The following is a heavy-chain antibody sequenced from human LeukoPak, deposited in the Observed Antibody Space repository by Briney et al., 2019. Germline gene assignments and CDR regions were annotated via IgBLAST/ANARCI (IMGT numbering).Heavy chain of an antibody. CDR1: GYSISSGYY. CDR2: IYHSGST. Sequence: SETLSLTCTVSGYSISSGYYWGWIRQPPGKGLEWIGSIYHSGSTNYNPSLKSRVTISVDTSKNQFSLKLSSVTAADTAVYYCARDSRGGLGLYYFDYWGQGTLVTVSS. CDR3: ARDSRGGLGLYYFDY. V-gene: IGHV4-38-2*02. J-gene: IGHJ4*02. D-gene: IGHD3/OR15-3a*01.